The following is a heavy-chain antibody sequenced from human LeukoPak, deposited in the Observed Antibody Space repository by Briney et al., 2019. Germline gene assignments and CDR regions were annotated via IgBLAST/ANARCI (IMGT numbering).Heavy chain of an antibody. D-gene: IGHD5-12*01. CDR2: IVPIFGTA. V-gene: IGHV1-69*05. Sequence: SVKVSCKASGGTFSSYAISWVRQAPGQGLEWMGRIVPIFGTANYAQKFQGRVTITTDESTSTAYMELSSLRSEDTAVYYCARASGYDWGVDYWGQGTLVTVSS. J-gene: IGHJ4*02. CDR3: ARASGYDWGVDY. CDR1: GGTFSSYA.